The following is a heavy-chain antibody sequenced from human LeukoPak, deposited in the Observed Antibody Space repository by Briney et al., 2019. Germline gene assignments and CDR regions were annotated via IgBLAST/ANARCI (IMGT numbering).Heavy chain of an antibody. CDR2: ISGSGDRI. J-gene: IGHJ4*02. CDR3: VKHNYGDSGYYLGLEY. V-gene: IGHV3-23*01. Sequence: GGSLRLSCAASGFTFNNYGMSWVRQAPGKGLEWVSAISGSGDRIYYADSVKGRFTISRDSYKNTLYLQMNSLGAEDTALYYCVKHNYGDSGYYLGLEYWGQGTLSPSPQ. CDR1: GFTFNNYG. D-gene: IGHD3-22*01.